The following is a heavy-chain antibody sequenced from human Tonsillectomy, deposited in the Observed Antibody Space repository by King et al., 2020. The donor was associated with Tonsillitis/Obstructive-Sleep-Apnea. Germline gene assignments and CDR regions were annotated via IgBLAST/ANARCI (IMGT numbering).Heavy chain of an antibody. D-gene: IGHD2-2*01. J-gene: IGHJ4*02. CDR3: ARDGGYCSSTSCFIFDY. CDR1: GFTFSSYG. V-gene: IGHV3-33*01. Sequence: VQLVESGGGVVQPGRSLRLSCAASGFTFSSYGMHWVRQAPGKGLEWVAVIWYDGSNKYYADSVKGRFTISRDNSKNTLYLQMNSLRAEDTAVYYCARDGGYCSSTSCFIFDYWGQGTLVTASS. CDR2: IWYDGSNK.